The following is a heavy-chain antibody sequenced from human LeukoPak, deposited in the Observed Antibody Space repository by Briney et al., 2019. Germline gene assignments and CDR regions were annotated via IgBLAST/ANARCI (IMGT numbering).Heavy chain of an antibody. CDR2: IKQDGSEK. V-gene: IGHV3-7*01. J-gene: IGHJ4*02. CDR3: ARDPLYYYGSGSYFDY. CDR1: GFTFSSYW. D-gene: IGHD3-10*01. Sequence: GGSLRLSCAASGFTASGFTFSSYWMSWVRQAPGKGLEWVANIKQDGSEKYYVDSVKGRFTISRDNAKNSLYLQMNSLRAEDTAVYYCARDPLYYYGSGSYFDYWGQGTLVTVSS.